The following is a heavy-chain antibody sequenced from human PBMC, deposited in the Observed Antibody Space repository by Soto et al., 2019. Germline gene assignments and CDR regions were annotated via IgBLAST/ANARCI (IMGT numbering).Heavy chain of an antibody. CDR3: ARRYGSCFDY. J-gene: IGHJ4*02. CDR2: IYYSGST. V-gene: IGHV4-59*08. Sequence: QVQLQESGPGLVKPSETLSLTCTVSGGSISSYYWSWIRQPPGKGLEWIGYIYYSGSTNYNPSLKGGVTPSVETAKNPFSLKLSSVTAADTAVYYCARRYGSCFDYWGQGTLVTVSS. CDR1: GGSISSYY. D-gene: IGHD5-18*01.